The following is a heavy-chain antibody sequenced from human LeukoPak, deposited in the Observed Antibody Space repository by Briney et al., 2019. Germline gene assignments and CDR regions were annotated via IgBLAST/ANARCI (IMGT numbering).Heavy chain of an antibody. V-gene: IGHV4-38-2*02. D-gene: IGHD3-9*01. J-gene: IGHJ3*02. Sequence: KPGGSLRLSCAASGFTFSSYGMHWVRQAPGKGLEWIGSIYYSGSTYYNPSLKSRVTISVDTSKNQFSLKLSSVTAADTAVYYCARDTYYDILTGYYDAFDIWGQGTMVTVSS. CDR1: GFTFSSYG. CDR3: ARDTYYDILTGYYDAFDI. CDR2: IYYSGST.